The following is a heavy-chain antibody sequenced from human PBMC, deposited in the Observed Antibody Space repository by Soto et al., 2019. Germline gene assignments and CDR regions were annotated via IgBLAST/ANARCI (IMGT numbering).Heavy chain of an antibody. CDR1: GGSISSYY. CDR2: IYYSGST. V-gene: IGHV4-59*01. D-gene: IGHD2-8*01. J-gene: IGHJ4*02. CDR3: ARDPGYCTHGVCPIFDF. Sequence: SETLSLTCTVAGGSISSYYWSWIRQPPGKGLEWIGYIYYSGSTNHNPSLKSRVTISVDTSKNQFSLKLSSVTAADTAVYYCARDPGYCTHGVCPIFDFSGPGGLVTVS.